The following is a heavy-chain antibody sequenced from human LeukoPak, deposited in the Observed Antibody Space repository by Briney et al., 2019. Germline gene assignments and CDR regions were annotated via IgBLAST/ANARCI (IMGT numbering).Heavy chain of an antibody. J-gene: IGHJ4*02. CDR1: GYSISSGYY. V-gene: IGHV4-38-2*01. D-gene: IGHD1-26*01. CDR3: APSRSGSYSR. CDR2: IYHSGST. Sequence: PSETLSLTCAVSGYSISSGYYWGWIRQPPGKGLEWIGSIYHSGSTYYNPSLKSRVTISVDTSKNQFSLKLSSVTAADTAVYYCAPSRSGSYSRWGQGTLVTVSS.